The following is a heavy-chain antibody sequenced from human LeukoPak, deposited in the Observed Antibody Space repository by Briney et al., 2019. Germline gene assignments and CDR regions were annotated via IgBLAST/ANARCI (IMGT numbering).Heavy chain of an antibody. J-gene: IGHJ5*02. D-gene: IGHD3-3*01. CDR3: AREILATTTWFDP. CDR1: GYTFTGYY. CDR2: INPNSGGT. Sequence: ASVKVSCKASGYTFTGYYMHWVRQAPGQGLEWMGWINPNSGGTNYAQKFQGRVTMTRDTSISTAYMELSRLRSVDTAVYYCAREILATTTWFDPWGQGTLVTVSS. V-gene: IGHV1-2*02.